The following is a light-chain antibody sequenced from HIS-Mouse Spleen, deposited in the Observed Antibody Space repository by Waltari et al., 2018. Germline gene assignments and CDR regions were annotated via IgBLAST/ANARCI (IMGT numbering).Light chain of an antibody. J-gene: IGLJ2*01. CDR2: EDS. CDR3: YSTDSSGNHRV. CDR1: ALPKKY. V-gene: IGLV3-10*01. Sequence: SYELTQPPSVSVSPGQTARITCSGDALPKKYAYWYQQKSGQAPVLVIYEDSKRPSGIPESFSGSSSGTMATLTISGVQVEDEADYYCYSTDSSGNHRVFGGGTKLTVL.